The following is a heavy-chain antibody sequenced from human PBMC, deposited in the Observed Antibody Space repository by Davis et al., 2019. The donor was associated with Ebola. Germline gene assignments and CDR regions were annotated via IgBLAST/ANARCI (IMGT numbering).Heavy chain of an antibody. J-gene: IGHJ6*02. D-gene: IGHD2-2*02. CDR2: IDPSGGST. CDR3: ARDCIRTGCYNYGMDV. V-gene: IGHV1-46*01. Sequence: ASVKVSCKASGYTFTSNYIHWVRQAPGQGLEWMGIIDPSGGSTSYAQKFQGRVTITRDTSATTAYMELSSLRSEDTAVYYCARDCIRTGCYNYGMDVWGQGTTVTVSS. CDR1: GYTFTSNY.